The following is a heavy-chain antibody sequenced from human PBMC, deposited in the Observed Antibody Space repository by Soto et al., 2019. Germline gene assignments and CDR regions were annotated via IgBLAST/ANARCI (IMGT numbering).Heavy chain of an antibody. V-gene: IGHV1-69*01. CDR2: TIPMFATA. D-gene: IGHD6-19*01. J-gene: IGHJ4*02. CDR1: GCSFSNYI. CDR3: ARGLFGQQWLVGFDT. Sequence: QVHLVQSGAEVKKPGSSVKVSCKASGCSFSNYIFAWVRQAPGQGLEWMGGTIPMFATAQYAQKLQGRVTITADESTSTVYMDLTSLTSDDTAVYYGARGLFGQQWLVGFDTWGQGTLVTVSS.